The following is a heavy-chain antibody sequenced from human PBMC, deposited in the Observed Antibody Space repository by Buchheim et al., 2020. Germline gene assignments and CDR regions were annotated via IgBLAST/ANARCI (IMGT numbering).Heavy chain of an antibody. D-gene: IGHD5-12*01. CDR1: GFTFSSYG. V-gene: IGHV3-30*18. Sequence: QVQLVESGGGVVQPGRSLRLSCAASGFTFSSYGMHWVRQAPGKGLEWVAVISYDGSNKYYADSVKGRFTISRDNSKNTLYLQMNSLRAEDTAVYYCAKDPGGAIKGELRRIYSGCDYWGQGTL. CDR3: AKDPGGAIKGELRRIYSGCDY. J-gene: IGHJ4*02. CDR2: ISYDGSNK.